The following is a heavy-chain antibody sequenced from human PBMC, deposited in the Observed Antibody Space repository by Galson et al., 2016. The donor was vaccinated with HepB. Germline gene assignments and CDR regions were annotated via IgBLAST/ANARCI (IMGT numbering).Heavy chain of an antibody. D-gene: IGHD2/OR15-2a*01. CDR2: TFYSGST. J-gene: IGHJ4*02. Sequence: SETLSLTCTVSGGSITSSSYYWSWIRQPPGKGLEWIGYTFYSGSTNYNPSLQSRVTISVDTSKTQFSLRLTSVTAADTAVYYCARLLRRTDDWSQGILVTVSS. V-gene: IGHV4-61*01. CDR1: GGSITSSSYY. CDR3: ARLLRRTDD.